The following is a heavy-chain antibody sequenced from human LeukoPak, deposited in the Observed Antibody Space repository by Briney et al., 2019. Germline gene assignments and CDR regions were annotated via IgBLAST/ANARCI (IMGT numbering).Heavy chain of an antibody. D-gene: IGHD3-10*01. CDR3: PTHEPYYGSGSYYSYYHYGLDV. V-gene: IGHV5-51*01. CDR2: TYPGDSDT. Sequence: GESLKISSKGSGYSFSSYWIGWVRQMPGKGQEWMGITYPGDSDTRYSPSFQGQVTISADKSINTAYLQWSSLKASDTAMDYRPTHEPYYGSGSYYSYYHYGLDVWGQGTTVIVSS. CDR1: GYSFSSYW. J-gene: IGHJ6*02.